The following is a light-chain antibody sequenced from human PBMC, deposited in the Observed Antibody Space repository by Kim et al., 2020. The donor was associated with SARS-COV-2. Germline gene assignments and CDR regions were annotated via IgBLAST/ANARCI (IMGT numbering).Light chain of an antibody. Sequence: GQSLANTGTVTRRDISGFENVSWYQQHPVKAPKVLIIAVSHRPSGGSPRFSASKSGNTASLTISGLQADDEAVYYCSSRTSSSTLVFGGGTQLTVL. CDR1: RRDISGFEN. CDR2: AVS. V-gene: IGLV2-14*03. CDR3: SSRTSSSTLV. J-gene: IGLJ2*01.